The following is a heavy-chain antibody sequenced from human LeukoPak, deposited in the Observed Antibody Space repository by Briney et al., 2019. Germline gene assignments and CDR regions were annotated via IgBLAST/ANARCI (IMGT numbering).Heavy chain of an antibody. CDR1: GFTFRSYG. CDR3: AKDNLDGLFLGYFDY. CDR2: IRYDGSNK. V-gene: IGHV3-30*02. D-gene: IGHD3-3*01. J-gene: IGHJ4*02. Sequence: GGSLRLSCAASGFTFRSYGMHWVRQAPGKGLEWVAFIRYDGSNKYYADSVKGRFTISRDNSKNTLYLQMNSLRAEDTAVYYCAKDNLDGLFLGYFDYWGQGTLVTVSS.